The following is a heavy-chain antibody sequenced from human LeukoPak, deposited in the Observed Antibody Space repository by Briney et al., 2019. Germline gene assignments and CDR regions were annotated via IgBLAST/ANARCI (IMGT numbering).Heavy chain of an antibody. J-gene: IGHJ4*02. CDR1: GITLSNYG. Sequence: GGSLRLSCAVYGITLSNYGMSWVRQAPGKGLEWVAGISDSGGSTNYADSVKGRFTISRDNPKNTLYLQMNSLRAEDTAVYFCAKRGVVIRVILVGFHKEAYYFDFWGQGALVTVSS. V-gene: IGHV3-23*01. CDR3: AKRGVVIRVILVGFHKEAYYFDF. CDR2: ISDSGGST. D-gene: IGHD3-22*01.